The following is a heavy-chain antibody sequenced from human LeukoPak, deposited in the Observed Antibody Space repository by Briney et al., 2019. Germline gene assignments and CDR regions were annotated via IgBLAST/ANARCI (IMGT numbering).Heavy chain of an antibody. CDR2: INPTSGGT. CDR3: ARERGNYDILTDYYEGNGFDP. V-gene: IGHV1-2*02. CDR1: GYTFTDYY. D-gene: IGHD3-9*01. Sequence: ASVKVSCKASGYTFTDYYVHRVRQSPGQGLEWMGWINPTSGGTNYAQKFQGTVTMPRDTSISTAYMELTRLRSDHTAVYYCARERGNYDILTDYYEGNGFDPWGQGTLVTVSS. J-gene: IGHJ5*02.